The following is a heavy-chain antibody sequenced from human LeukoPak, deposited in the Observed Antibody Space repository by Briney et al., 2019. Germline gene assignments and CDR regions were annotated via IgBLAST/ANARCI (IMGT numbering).Heavy chain of an antibody. V-gene: IGHV3-9*01. CDR2: ISWNSGSI. J-gene: IGHJ4*02. Sequence: PGRSLRLSGAASGFTFDDYAMHWVRQAPGKGLEWVSGISWNSGSIGYADSVKGRFTISRDNAKNSLYLQMNSLRAEDTALYYCAKDKLDIVATITIGYFDYWGQGTLVTVSS. CDR1: GFTFDDYA. CDR3: AKDKLDIVATITIGYFDY. D-gene: IGHD5-12*01.